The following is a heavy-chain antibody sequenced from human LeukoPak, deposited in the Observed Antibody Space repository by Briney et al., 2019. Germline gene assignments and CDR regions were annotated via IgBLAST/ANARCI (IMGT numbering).Heavy chain of an antibody. Sequence: SETLSLTCSVSDGSISSYFWHWIRQPPGKGLEWMGYIFNGGTTAYNPSLKRRVTISVDTSKNQFSLKLSSVTAADTAVYYCARVGSGWYETSYWGQGTLVTVSS. V-gene: IGHV4-59*01. J-gene: IGHJ4*02. CDR2: IFNGGTT. CDR1: DGSISSYF. CDR3: ARVGSGWYETSY. D-gene: IGHD6-19*01.